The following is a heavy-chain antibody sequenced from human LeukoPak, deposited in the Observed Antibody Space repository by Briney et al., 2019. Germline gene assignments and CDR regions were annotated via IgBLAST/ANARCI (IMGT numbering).Heavy chain of an antibody. CDR2: IIPIFGTA. V-gene: IGHV1-69*05. Sequence: SVKVSCKASGGTFSSYAISWVRQAPGQGLEWMGGIIPIFGTANYAQKFQGRVTITTDESTSTAYMELSSLRSEDTAVYYCARDGYCSGGSCYPALWGQGTLVTVSS. D-gene: IGHD2-15*01. CDR3: ARDGYCSGGSCYPAL. CDR1: GGTFSSYA. J-gene: IGHJ4*02.